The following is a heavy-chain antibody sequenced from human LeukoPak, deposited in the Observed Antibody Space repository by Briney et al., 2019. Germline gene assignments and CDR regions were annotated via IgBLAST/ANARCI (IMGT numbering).Heavy chain of an antibody. CDR3: ARLDPVGALDY. J-gene: IGHJ4*02. D-gene: IGHD1-26*01. Sequence: PSETLSLTCTVSGGSISSYYWSWIRQPPGKGLEWIGYIYYSGSTNYNPSLKSRVTISVDTSKNQFSLKLSSVTAADTAVYYCARLDPVGALDYWGQGTLVTVSS. CDR1: GGSISSYY. V-gene: IGHV4-59*08. CDR2: IYYSGST.